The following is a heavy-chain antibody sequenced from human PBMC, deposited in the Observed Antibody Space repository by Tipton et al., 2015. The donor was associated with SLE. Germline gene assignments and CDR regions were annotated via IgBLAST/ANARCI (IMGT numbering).Heavy chain of an antibody. CDR2: ISYDGSNK. CDR3: ARDLIAAAGGVFDY. V-gene: IGHV3-30-3*01. D-gene: IGHD6-13*01. Sequence: SLRLSCAASGFTFSSYAMHWVRQAPGKGLEWVAVISYDGSNKYYADSVKGRFTISRDNSKNTLYLQMNSLRAEDTAVYYCARDLIAAAGGVFDYWGQGTLVTVSS. CDR1: GFTFSSYA. J-gene: IGHJ4*02.